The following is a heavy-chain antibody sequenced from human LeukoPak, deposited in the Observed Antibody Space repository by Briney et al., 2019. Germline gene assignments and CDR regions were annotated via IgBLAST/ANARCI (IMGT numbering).Heavy chain of an antibody. Sequence: ASVKVSCKASGYTFTSYGISWVRQAPGQGLEWMGWISAYNGNTNYAQKLQGRVTMTTDTSTSTAYMELSSLRSEDTAVYYCASCRRSGSCYWFDPWGQGTLVTVSS. D-gene: IGHD2-15*01. CDR2: ISAYNGNT. J-gene: IGHJ5*02. CDR3: ASCRRSGSCYWFDP. V-gene: IGHV1-18*01. CDR1: GYTFTSYG.